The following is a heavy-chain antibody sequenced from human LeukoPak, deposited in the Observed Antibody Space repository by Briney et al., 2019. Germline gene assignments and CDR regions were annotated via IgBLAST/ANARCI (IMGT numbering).Heavy chain of an antibody. CDR3: ARDEGMGSSGWYALY. J-gene: IGHJ4*02. CDR1: GYTFTNYG. D-gene: IGHD6-19*01. Sequence: ASVKVSCKASGYTFTNYGLSWVRQAPGQGLEWMGWISAYDGNTNYAQKFQGRVTVTTDTSTNTAYMELRSLRSDDTAVYYCARDEGMGSSGWYALYWGQGTLVTVSS. V-gene: IGHV1-18*01. CDR2: ISAYDGNT.